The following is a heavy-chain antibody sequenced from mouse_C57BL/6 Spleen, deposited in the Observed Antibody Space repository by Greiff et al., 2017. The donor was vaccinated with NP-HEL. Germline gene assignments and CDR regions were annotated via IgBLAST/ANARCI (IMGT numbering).Heavy chain of an antibody. V-gene: IGHV1-9*01. J-gene: IGHJ2*01. D-gene: IGHD2-4*01. CDR1: GYTFTGYW. CDR2: ILPGSGST. CDR3: PREPYDYGGRVYFDY. Sequence: VQLQQSGAELMKPGASVKLSCKATGYTFTGYWIEWVKQRPGHGLEWMGEILPGSGSTNYNEKFKGKATFTADTSSNTASMQLSSLTTEDAAIYYCPREPYDYGGRVYFDYWGHGTTLTVSS.